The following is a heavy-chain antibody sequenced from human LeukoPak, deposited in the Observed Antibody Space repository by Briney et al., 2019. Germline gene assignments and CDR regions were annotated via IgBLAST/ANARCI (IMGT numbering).Heavy chain of an antibody. CDR3: ATSWGYCSGSSCYLDAFDI. V-gene: IGHV4-39*01. CDR1: GGSISSSSYY. CDR2: IYYSGST. D-gene: IGHD2-15*01. Sequence: SETLSLTCTVSGGSISSSSYYWGWIRQPPGKGLEWIGSIYYSGSTYYNPSLKSRVTISVDTSKNQFSLKLSSVTAADTAVYYCATSWGYCSGSSCYLDAFDIWGQGTMVTVSS. J-gene: IGHJ3*02.